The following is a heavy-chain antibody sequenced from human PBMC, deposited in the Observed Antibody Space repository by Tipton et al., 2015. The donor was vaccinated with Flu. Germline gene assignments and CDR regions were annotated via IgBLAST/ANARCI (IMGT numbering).Heavy chain of an antibody. D-gene: IGHD5-18*01. J-gene: IGHJ4*02. CDR3: VRQDTGAMVLLY. Sequence: WIRQSPGKGLEWIGYIYPGDSDTRYSPSFQGQVTISADKSISTAYLQWSSLKASDTAMYYCVRQDTGAMVLLYWGQGTLVTVSS. V-gene: IGHV5-51*01. CDR2: IYPGDSDT.